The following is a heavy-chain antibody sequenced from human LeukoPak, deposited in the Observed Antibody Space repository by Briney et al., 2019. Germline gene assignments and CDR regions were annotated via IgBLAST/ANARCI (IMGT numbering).Heavy chain of an antibody. CDR2: IFYGGST. CDR1: GGSVSSGSYY. CDR3: ARHPRAGAFDI. D-gene: IGHD3-10*01. J-gene: IGHJ3*02. V-gene: IGHV4-61*01. Sequence: SETLSLTCTVSGGSVSSGSYYWSWIRQPPGKGLEWIGYIFYGGSTNYNPSLKSRVTISGDTSKNQLSLKLSSVTAADTAVYYCARHPRAGAFDIWGQGTMVTVSS.